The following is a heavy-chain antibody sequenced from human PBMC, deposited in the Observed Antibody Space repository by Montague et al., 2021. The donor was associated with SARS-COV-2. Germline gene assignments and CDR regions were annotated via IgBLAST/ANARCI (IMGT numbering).Heavy chain of an antibody. Sequence: STKYNPSLKSRVTISVDTSKNQFSLKLSSVSVADTAVYYCARGCGNSADYYNYTMDVWGKGNKV. J-gene: IGHJ6*04. V-gene: IGHV4-59*09. D-gene: IGHD4-23*01. CDR2: ST. CDR3: ARGCGNSADYYNYTMDV.